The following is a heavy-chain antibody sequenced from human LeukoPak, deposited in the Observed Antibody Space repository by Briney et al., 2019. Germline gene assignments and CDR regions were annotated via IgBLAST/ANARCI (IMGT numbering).Heavy chain of an antibody. D-gene: IGHD3-22*01. CDR2: IKSKTDGGTT. CDR3: ARTHLITMIVPGAFDI. CDR1: GFTFSNAW. J-gene: IGHJ3*02. Sequence: GGSLRLSCAASGFTFSNAWMSWVRQAPGKGLEWVGRIKSKTDGGTTDYAAPVKGRFTISRDDSKNTLYLQMNSLKTEDTATYYCARTHLITMIVPGAFDIWGKGTMVTVSS. V-gene: IGHV3-15*01.